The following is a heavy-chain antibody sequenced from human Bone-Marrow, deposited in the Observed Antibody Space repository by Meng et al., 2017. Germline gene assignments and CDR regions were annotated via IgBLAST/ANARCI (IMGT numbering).Heavy chain of an antibody. CDR1: GGSISSSSYY. CDR2: IYYSGST. Sequence: SETLSLTCTVSGGSISSSSYYWGWIRQPPGKGLEWIGSIYYSGSTYYNPSLKSRVTISVDTSKNQFSLKLSSVTASDTATYYCARASNWGLFDSWGQGTLVTVSS. V-gene: IGHV4-39*07. CDR3: ARASNWGLFDS. D-gene: IGHD7-27*01. J-gene: IGHJ4*02.